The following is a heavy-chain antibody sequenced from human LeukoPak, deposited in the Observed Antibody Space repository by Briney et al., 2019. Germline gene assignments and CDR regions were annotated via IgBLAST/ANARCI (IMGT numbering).Heavy chain of an antibody. CDR1: GGTFSSYA. CDR3: ASSSPSSGIAAARDAFDI. J-gene: IGHJ3*02. CDR2: IIPILGIA. Sequence: SVKVSCKASGGTFSSYAISWVRQAPGQGLEWMGRIIPILGIANYAQKFQGRVTITADKSTSTAYMELSSLGSEDTAVYYCASSSPSSGIAAARDAFDIWGQGTMVTVSS. D-gene: IGHD6-13*01. V-gene: IGHV1-69*04.